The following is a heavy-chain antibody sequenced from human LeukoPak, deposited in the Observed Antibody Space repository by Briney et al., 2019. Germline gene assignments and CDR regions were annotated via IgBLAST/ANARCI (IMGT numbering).Heavy chain of an antibody. CDR1: GGSISSYY. CDR3: ARSVEGYCSGGSCYSYYYYMDV. D-gene: IGHD2-15*01. J-gene: IGHJ6*03. Sequence: SETLSLTCTVSGGSISSYYWSWIRQSPGKGLECIGYIHYTGSTNYNPSLKSRVTISVETSKNQFSLKLKSVTAADTAVYYCARSVEGYCSGGSCYSYYYYMDVWGKGTTVTVSS. CDR2: IHYTGST. V-gene: IGHV4-59*01.